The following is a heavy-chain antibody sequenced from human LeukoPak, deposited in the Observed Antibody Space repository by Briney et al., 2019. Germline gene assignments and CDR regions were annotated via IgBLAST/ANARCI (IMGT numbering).Heavy chain of an antibody. D-gene: IGHD5-18*01. Sequence: KPSQTLSLTCAVSGGSISSGGYSWSWIRQPPGKGLEWIGYIYHSGSTYYNPSLKSRVTISVDTSKNQFSLKLSSVTAADTAVYYCARGIQLWSYFDYWGQGTLVTVSS. CDR3: ARGIQLWSYFDY. CDR1: GGSISSGGYS. J-gene: IGHJ4*02. CDR2: IYHSGST. V-gene: IGHV4-30-2*02.